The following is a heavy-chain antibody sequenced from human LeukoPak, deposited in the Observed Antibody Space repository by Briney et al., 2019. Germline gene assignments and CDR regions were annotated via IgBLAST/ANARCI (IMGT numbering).Heavy chain of an antibody. V-gene: IGHV3-23*01. CDR1: GFTFSSYA. D-gene: IGHD3-22*01. CDR2: ISGSGGST. CDR3: AKAGVNGYYYDSSGYYSYYFDY. Sequence: GGSLRLSCAASGFTFSSYAMSWVRQAPGKGLEWVSAISGSGGSTYYADSVKGRFTISRDNSKNTLYLQMNSLRAEDMAVYYCAKAGVNGYYYDSSGYYSYYFDYWGQGTLVTVSS. J-gene: IGHJ4*02.